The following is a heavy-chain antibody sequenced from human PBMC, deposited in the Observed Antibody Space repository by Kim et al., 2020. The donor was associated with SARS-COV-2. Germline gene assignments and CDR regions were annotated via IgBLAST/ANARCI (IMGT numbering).Heavy chain of an antibody. J-gene: IGHJ4*02. CDR1: GGSISSGGYY. D-gene: IGHD3-16*02. CDR3: AREVSISKYYFDY. Sequence: SETLSLTCTVSGGSISSGGYYWSWIRQHPGKGLEWIGYIYYSGSTYYNPSLKSRVTISVDTSKNQFSLKLSSVTAADTAVYYCAREVSISKYYFDYWGQGTLVTVSS. V-gene: IGHV4-31*03. CDR2: IYYSGST.